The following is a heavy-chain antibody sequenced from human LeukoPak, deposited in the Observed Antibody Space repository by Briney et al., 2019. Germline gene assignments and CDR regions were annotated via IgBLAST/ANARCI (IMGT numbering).Heavy chain of an antibody. CDR2: ISGSGGST. V-gene: IGHV3-23*01. D-gene: IGHD3-3*01. Sequence: GGSLRLSCAASGFTFSSYAMSWVRQAPGKGLEWVSAISGSGGSTYYADSVKGRFTTSRDNSKNTLYLQMNSLRAEDTAAYYCAKDQAYYDFWSGYSNFDPWGQGTLVTVSS. CDR1: GFTFSSYA. J-gene: IGHJ5*02. CDR3: AKDQAYYDFWSGYSNFDP.